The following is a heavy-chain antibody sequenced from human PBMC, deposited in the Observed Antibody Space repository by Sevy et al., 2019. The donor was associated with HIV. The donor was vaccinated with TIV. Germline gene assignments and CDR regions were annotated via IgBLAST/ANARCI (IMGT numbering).Heavy chain of an antibody. D-gene: IGHD1-26*01. Sequence: GGSLRLSCAASGFTFSSYDMHWVRQATGKGLEWVSAIGTAGDTYYPGSVKGRFTISRENAKNSLYLQMNSLGAGDTAVYYCARVHMGATTSWWYFDLWGRGTLVTVSS. CDR1: GFTFSSYD. CDR2: IGTAGDT. V-gene: IGHV3-13*01. CDR3: ARVHMGATTSWWYFDL. J-gene: IGHJ2*01.